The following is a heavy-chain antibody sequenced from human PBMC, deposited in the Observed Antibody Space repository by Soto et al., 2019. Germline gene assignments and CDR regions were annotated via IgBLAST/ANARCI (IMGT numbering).Heavy chain of an antibody. CDR2: ISTNGDTA. Sequence: GGSLRLSSAASGFTFSNYGMNWVRQAPGKGLEWVSGISTNGDTANYADSVKGRFTISRDNSKNALYMQMNGLRPEDTAVYYCAKDLSRWPHYAFDSWGQGTLVTVSS. CDR3: AKDLSRWPHYAFDS. D-gene: IGHD4-17*01. V-gene: IGHV3-23*01. CDR1: GFTFSNYG. J-gene: IGHJ5*01.